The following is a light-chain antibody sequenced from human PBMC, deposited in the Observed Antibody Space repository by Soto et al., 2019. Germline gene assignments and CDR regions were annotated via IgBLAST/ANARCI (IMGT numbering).Light chain of an antibody. J-gene: IGLJ1*01. V-gene: IGLV2-8*01. Sequence: QSVLTQPPSASGYPGQSVTISCTGTSSDVGGYDYVSWYQQHPGKAPKLMIYEVTIRPSGVSDRFSGSKSGNTASLTVSGLQAEDEADYYCSSYTGGNPSYVFGTGTKVTVL. CDR1: SSDVGGYDY. CDR2: EVT. CDR3: SSYTGGNPSYV.